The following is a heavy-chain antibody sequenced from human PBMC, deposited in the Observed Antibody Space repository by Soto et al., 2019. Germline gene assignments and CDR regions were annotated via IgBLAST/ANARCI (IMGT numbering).Heavy chain of an antibody. V-gene: IGHV3-53*01. CDR1: GFTVSSNY. Sequence: LRLSCAASGFTVSSNYMSWVRQAPGKGLEWVSVIYSGGSTYHADSVKGRFTISRDNSKNTLHLQMNSLRAEDTAVYYCARATRYCSGGSCHVWGQGTTVTVSS. CDR2: IYSGGST. D-gene: IGHD2-15*01. CDR3: ARATRYCSGGSCHV. J-gene: IGHJ6*02.